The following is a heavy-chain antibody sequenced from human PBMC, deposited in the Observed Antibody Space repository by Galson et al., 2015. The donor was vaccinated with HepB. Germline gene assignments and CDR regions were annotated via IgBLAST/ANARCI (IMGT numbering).Heavy chain of an antibody. CDR3: ARGRLYGSGTCYCGDY. CDR2: ISSTGASI. D-gene: IGHD3-10*01. Sequence: SLRLSCAASGFTFSSFAVIWVRQAPGKGLEWVSSISSTGASIYYAASVKGRFTVSRDNAENSVYLQMNSLRAEDTAVYHCARGRLYGSGTCYCGDYWGQGTLVTVSS. CDR1: GFTFSSFA. J-gene: IGHJ4*02. V-gene: IGHV3-21*01.